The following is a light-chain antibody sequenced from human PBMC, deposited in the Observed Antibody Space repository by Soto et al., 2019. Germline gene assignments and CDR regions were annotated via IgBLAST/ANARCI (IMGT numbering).Light chain of an antibody. V-gene: IGLV2-23*01. CDR3: CSYAGSSTCHVV. Sequence: QSALTQPPSVSGSPGQSITISCTGTSSDVGSYNLVSWYQQHPGKAPKLMIYEGSKPPSGVSNRFSGSKSGNTASLTISGLQAEDEADYYCCSYAGSSTCHVVFGGGTKLTVL. J-gene: IGLJ2*01. CDR2: EGS. CDR1: SSDVGSYNL.